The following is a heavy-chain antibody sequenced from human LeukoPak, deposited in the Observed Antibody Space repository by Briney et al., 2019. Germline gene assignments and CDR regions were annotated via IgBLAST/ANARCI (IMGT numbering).Heavy chain of an antibody. D-gene: IGHD2-21*02. J-gene: IGHJ4*02. CDR3: ARLAVVTAQRMYYFDY. V-gene: IGHV5-51*03. CDR2: IYPGDSDT. CDR1: GYSFTNYW. Sequence: GESLKISCKGSGYSFTNYWIGWVRQMPGKGLEWMGIIYPGDSDTRCSPSFQGQVTISADKSISTAYLQWSSLKASDTAMYYCARLAVVTAQRMYYFDYWGQGTLVTVSS.